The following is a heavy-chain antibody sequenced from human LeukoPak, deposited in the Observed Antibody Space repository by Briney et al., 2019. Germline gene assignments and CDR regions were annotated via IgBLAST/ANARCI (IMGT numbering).Heavy chain of an antibody. V-gene: IGHV1-2*02. CDR2: INPNRGGT. J-gene: IGHJ6*02. CDR3: ARGDDYGDYYYYGMDV. CDR1: GYTFTVDY. D-gene: IGHD4-17*01. Sequence: GASVKVSCKASGYTFTVDYMHWVRQAPGQGVEWMGWINPNRGGTNYAQKLQGRVTMTRDTSISTAYMELSRLRSDDTAVYSCARGDDYGDYYYYGMDVWGQGTTVTVSS.